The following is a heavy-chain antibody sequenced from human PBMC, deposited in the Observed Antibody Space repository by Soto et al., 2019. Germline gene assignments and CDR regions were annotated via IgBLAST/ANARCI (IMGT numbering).Heavy chain of an antibody. CDR1: GFTFSSYA. CDR2: VSYNGGDT. D-gene: IGHD1-1*01. Sequence: PGGSLRLSCAASGFTFSSYAVTWVRQAPGKGLEWVSIVSYNGGDTYYADSVKGRFAISRDNSKDTVDLQMNGLRAEDTAVYYCARYIRGPTVYYFDFWGPGVLVTVSS. CDR3: ARYIRGPTVYYFDF. J-gene: IGHJ4*02. V-gene: IGHV3-23*01.